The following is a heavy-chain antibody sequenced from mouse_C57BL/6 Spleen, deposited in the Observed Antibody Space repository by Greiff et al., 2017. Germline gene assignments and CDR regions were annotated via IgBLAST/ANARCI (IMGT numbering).Heavy chain of an antibody. CDR2: ISDGGSYT. D-gene: IGHD4-1*02. CDR3: ARDPTGYYAMDY. J-gene: IGHJ4*01. V-gene: IGHV5-4*01. Sequence: EVKLMESGGGLVKPGGSLKLSCAASGFTFSSYAMSWVRQTPEKRLEWVATISDGGSYTYYPDNVKGRFTISRDNAKNNLYLQMSHLKSEDTAMYYCARDPTGYYAMDYWGQGTSVTVSS. CDR1: GFTFSSYA.